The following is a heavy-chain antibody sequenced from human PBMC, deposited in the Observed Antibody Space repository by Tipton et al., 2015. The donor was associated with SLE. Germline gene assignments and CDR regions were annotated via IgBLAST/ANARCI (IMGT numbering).Heavy chain of an antibody. CDR3: ARAIRFFDP. D-gene: IGHD2-2*02. J-gene: IGHJ5*02. CDR1: YGSITSSRYY. CDR2: IYNLGNT. V-gene: IGHV4-31*03. Sequence: TLSLTCSVSYGSITSSRYYWAWIRQPPGKGLEWIGYIYNLGNTYYNPSLKSRLAISIDTSKNQFSLKLTSVTAADTAVYYCARAIRFFDPWGQGTLVTVSS.